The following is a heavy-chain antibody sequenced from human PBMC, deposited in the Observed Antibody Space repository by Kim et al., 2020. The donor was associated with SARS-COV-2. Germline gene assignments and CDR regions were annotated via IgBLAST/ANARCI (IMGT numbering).Heavy chain of an antibody. V-gene: IGHV1-18*04. CDR2: ISAYNGNT. CDR3: ARIYYYDSSGYWSDGKAFDI. Sequence: ASVKVSCKASGYTFTSYGISWVRQAPGQGLEWMGWISAYNGNTNYAQKLQGRVTMTTDTSTSTAYMELRSLRSDDTAVYYCARIYYYDSSGYWSDGKAFDIWGQGTMVTVSS. J-gene: IGHJ3*02. CDR1: GYTFTSYG. D-gene: IGHD3-22*01.